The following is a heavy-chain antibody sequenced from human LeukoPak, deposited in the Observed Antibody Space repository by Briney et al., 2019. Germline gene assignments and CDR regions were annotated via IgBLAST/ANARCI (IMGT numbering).Heavy chain of an antibody. Sequence: GGSLRLSCAASGFTFSSYWMSWVRQAPGKGLEWVSAISGRDGSTYYAGSVKGRFTISRDNSKNTLYLQMNSLRGEDTGVYYCAKSGGVRFDPWGQGTLVTVSS. CDR2: ISGRDGST. CDR3: AKSGGVRFDP. D-gene: IGHD3-16*01. V-gene: IGHV3-23*01. CDR1: GFTFSSYW. J-gene: IGHJ5*02.